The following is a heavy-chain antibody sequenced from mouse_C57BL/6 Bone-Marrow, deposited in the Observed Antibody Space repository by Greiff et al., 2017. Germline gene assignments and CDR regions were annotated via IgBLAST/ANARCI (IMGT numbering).Heavy chain of an antibody. Sequence: EVQLQQSGGGLVQPGGSLKLSCAASGFTFSDYGMAWVRQAPRKGPEWVAFISNLAYSIYYADTVTGRFTISRENAKNTLYLEMSSLRSEDTAMYYCARHGRGYWYFDVWGTGTTVTVSS. D-gene: IGHD1-1*02. CDR1: GFTFSDYG. CDR2: ISNLAYSI. V-gene: IGHV5-15*01. CDR3: ARHGRGYWYFDV. J-gene: IGHJ1*03.